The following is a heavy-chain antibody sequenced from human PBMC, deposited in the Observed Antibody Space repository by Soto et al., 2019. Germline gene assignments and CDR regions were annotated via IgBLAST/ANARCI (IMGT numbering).Heavy chain of an antibody. Sequence: QVQLQESGPGLVKPSQTLSLTCTVSGGSISSGGYYWSWIRQHPGKALEWIGYIYYSGSTYYNPSLKSRVTISVDTSKNQCSLKLSSVTAADTAVYYCARDGYCSGGSCYNWGQGTLVTVSS. D-gene: IGHD2-15*01. CDR3: ARDGYCSGGSCYN. CDR2: IYYSGST. V-gene: IGHV4-31*03. J-gene: IGHJ4*02. CDR1: GGSISSGGYY.